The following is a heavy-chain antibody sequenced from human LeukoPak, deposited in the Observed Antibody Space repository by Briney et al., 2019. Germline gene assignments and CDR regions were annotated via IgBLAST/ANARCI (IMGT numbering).Heavy chain of an antibody. CDR1: GGSVNSGAYY. V-gene: IGHV4-31*03. J-gene: IGHJ4*02. Sequence: PSQTLSLTCTVSGGSVNSGAYYWSWIRQCPGKGLEWIGQIFFTGRTDYNPSLKSRLSISIDTSKNQFSMELSSVTVADTATYYCARDRVSGMDFWGQGTLVTVSS. CDR3: ARDRVSGMDF. D-gene: IGHD3-10*01. CDR2: IFFTGRT.